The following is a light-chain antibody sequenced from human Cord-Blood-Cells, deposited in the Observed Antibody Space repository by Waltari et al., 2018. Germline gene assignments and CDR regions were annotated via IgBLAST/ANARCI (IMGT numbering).Light chain of an antibody. Sequence: DIVMTQSPASLAVSLGERATINCKSSQSVLYSSNNKNYLAWYQQKPGQPPKLLIYWASTRESVVPDRFSGSGSGTDFTLTISSLQAEDVAVYYCQQYYSTPYTFGQGTKLEIK. V-gene: IGKV4-1*01. J-gene: IGKJ2*01. CDR3: QQYYSTPYT. CDR2: WAS. CDR1: QSVLYSSNNKNY.